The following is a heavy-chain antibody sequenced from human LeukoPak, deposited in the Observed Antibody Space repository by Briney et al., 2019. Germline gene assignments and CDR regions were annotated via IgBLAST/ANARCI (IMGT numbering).Heavy chain of an antibody. CDR2: ISSSSYI. CDR1: GFTFGSYS. Sequence: GGSLRLSCAASGFTFGSYSMNWVRQAPGKGLEWVSSISSSSYIYYADSVKGRFTISRDNAKNSLYLQMNSLRAEDTAVYYCARDLPPWYFDLWGRGTLVTVSS. V-gene: IGHV3-21*01. J-gene: IGHJ2*01. CDR3: ARDLPPWYFDL.